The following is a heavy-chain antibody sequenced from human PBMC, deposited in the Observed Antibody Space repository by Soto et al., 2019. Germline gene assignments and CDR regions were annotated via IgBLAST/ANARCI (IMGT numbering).Heavy chain of an antibody. D-gene: IGHD2-2*01. CDR2: FSDRGDS. CDR3: ATLLVGNGGRGY. J-gene: IGHJ4*02. Sequence: SETLSLTCSLFCSSVPSDNFHWSWIRQPPGKGMEWIGYFSDRGDSTYHPSLKSRLTMSIDTSTNQLSLRLSSVTAADTAVYYCATLLVGNGGRGYWGQG. CDR1: CSSVPSDNFH. V-gene: IGHV4-61*01.